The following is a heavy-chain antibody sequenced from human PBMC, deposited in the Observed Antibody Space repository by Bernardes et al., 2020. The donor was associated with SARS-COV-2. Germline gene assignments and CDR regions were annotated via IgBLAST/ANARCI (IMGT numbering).Heavy chain of an antibody. Sequence: VGSLRLSCAASGLTLSGHSMNWVRQAPGKGLEWVSYISSSSSNIYYADSVKGRFTISRDNAENSLYLQMNSLRADDTAVYYCARERRWYNWNYVDYWGQGTLVTVSS. V-gene: IGHV3-48*01. CDR2: ISSSSSNI. D-gene: IGHD1-20*01. CDR3: ARERRWYNWNYVDY. CDR1: GLTLSGHS. J-gene: IGHJ4*02.